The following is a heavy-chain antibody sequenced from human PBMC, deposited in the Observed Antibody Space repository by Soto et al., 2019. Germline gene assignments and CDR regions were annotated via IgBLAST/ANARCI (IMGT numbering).Heavy chain of an antibody. D-gene: IGHD2-2*01. Sequence: PGGSLRLSCAASGFGFTFSTSAMSWVRQAPGKGLEWVSTFRESGGTTHYANSVKGRFTISRDNSKNTLYLQMNSLRAEDTAVYYCAKRLGCSTTNCYGFDTWGQAIMVTAPQ. CDR2: FRESGGTT. CDR3: AKRLGCSTTNCYGFDT. CDR1: GFGFTFSTSA. V-gene: IGHV3-23*01. J-gene: IGHJ5*02.